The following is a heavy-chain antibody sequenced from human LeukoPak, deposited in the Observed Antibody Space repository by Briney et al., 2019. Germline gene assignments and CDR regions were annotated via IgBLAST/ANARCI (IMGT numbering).Heavy chain of an antibody. CDR2: ISGSGDST. CDR3: AKSFRSTXLDX. J-gene: IGHJ4*02. D-gene: IGHD2-2*01. Sequence: GGSLRLSCAASGFTFRSYGMTWVRQAPGKGLEWVSAISGSGDSTYYADSVKGRFTISRDNSRNTLYLQMNSLRAGDTAVYYCAKSFRSTXLDXXXQGXLVTV. CDR1: GFTFRSYG. V-gene: IGHV3-23*01.